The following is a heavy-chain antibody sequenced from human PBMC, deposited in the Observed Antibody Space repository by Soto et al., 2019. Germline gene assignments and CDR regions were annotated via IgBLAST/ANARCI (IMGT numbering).Heavy chain of an antibody. V-gene: IGHV4-39*01. CDR2: IYYSGST. J-gene: IGHJ5*02. D-gene: IGHD6-25*01. CDR3: ARRIATAASWFDP. CDR1: GYSISSSHYY. Sequence: SETLSLTCTVSGYSISSSHYYWGWIRQPPGKGLEWIGSIYYSGSTYYNPSLKSRVAIFVDTSSNQFSLKLSSLTAADTAVYYCARRIATAASWFDPWGQGTLVTAPQ.